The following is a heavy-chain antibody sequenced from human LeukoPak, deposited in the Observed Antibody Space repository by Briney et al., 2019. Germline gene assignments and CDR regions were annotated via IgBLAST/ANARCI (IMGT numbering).Heavy chain of an antibody. V-gene: IGHV4-34*13. CDR1: GSXXXXY. CDR2: INHSGST. J-gene: IGHJ5*02. Sequence: GSXXXXYWSWIRXPPGKGLEWIGEINHSGSTNYNPSLQSPVTISVDPSQHQFSLKLSSVTAADTAVYYCARRLERPYNWFDPWGQGTLVTVSS. CDR3: ARRLERPYNWFDP. D-gene: IGHD1-1*01.